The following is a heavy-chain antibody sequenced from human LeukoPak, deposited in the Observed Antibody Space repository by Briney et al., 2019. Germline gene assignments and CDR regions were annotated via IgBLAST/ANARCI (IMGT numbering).Heavy chain of an antibody. CDR3: AKSRSGSYNRAGDY. Sequence: GGSLRLSCAASGITVNTNYMSWVRQAPGKGLEWVSIIYSGGATFYADSVKGRFTISGESSKNTLWLQMNSLRAEDTAVYYCAKSRSGSYNRAGDYWGQGTLVTVSS. CDR2: IYSGGAT. CDR1: GITVNTNY. J-gene: IGHJ4*02. V-gene: IGHV3-53*01. D-gene: IGHD1-26*01.